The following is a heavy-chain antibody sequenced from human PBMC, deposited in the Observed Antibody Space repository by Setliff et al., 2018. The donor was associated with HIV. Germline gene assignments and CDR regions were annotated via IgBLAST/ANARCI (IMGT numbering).Heavy chain of an antibody. V-gene: IGHV4-34*01. CDR2: INHSGST. CDR1: GGSFSGYD. Sequence: SETLSLTCTVYGGSFSGYDWSWIRQPPGKGLEWIGEINHSGSTYYNPSLKSRVTISVDTSKNQFSLRLTSVTAADTAVYFCARLRITMIMMLNYFDYWGQGTLVTVSS. CDR3: ARLRITMIMMLNYFDY. J-gene: IGHJ4*02. D-gene: IGHD3-22*01.